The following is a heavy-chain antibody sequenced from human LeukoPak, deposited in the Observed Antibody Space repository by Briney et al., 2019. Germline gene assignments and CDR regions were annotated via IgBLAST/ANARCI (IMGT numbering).Heavy chain of an antibody. V-gene: IGHV1-69*02. Sequence: SVKVSCKASGGTFSSYTISWVRQAPGQGLEWMGRIIPILGIANYAQKFQGRVTITADKSTSTAYMELSSPRSEDTAVYYYATGSSGYYYYYYMDVWGKGTTVTVSS. D-gene: IGHD3-22*01. CDR2: IIPILGIA. CDR3: ATGSSGYYYYYYMDV. J-gene: IGHJ6*03. CDR1: GGTFSSYT.